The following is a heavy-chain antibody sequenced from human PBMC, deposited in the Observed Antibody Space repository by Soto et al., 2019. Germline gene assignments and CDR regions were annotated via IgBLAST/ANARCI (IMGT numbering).Heavy chain of an antibody. Sequence: GGSLRLSCAASGFTFSSYSMNWVRQAPGKGLEWVSSISSSSSYIYYADSVKGRFTISRDNAKNSLYLQMNSLRAEDTAVYYCAREMGYSSGYYFIDAFDIWGQGPMITV. J-gene: IGHJ3*02. V-gene: IGHV3-21*01. D-gene: IGHD3-22*01. CDR3: AREMGYSSGYYFIDAFDI. CDR1: GFTFSSYS. CDR2: ISSSSSYI.